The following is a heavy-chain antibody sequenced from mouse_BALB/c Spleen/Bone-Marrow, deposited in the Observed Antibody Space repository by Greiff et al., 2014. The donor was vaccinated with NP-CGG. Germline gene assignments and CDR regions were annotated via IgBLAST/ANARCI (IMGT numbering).Heavy chain of an antibody. V-gene: IGHV1-14*01. CDR1: GYTFTSYV. CDR2: INPYNDGT. J-gene: IGHJ2*01. Sequence: VQLQQSGPELVKPGASVKMCKASGYTFTSYVMHWVKQEPGQGLEWIGYINPYNDGTKYNEKFKGKATLTSDKSSGTAYMELSSLTSEDSAVYYCAREGVDYFDYWGQGTTLTVSS. CDR3: AREGVDYFDY.